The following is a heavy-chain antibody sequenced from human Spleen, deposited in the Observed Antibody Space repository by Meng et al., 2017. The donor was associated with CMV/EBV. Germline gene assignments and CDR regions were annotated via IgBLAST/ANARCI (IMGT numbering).Heavy chain of an antibody. CDR2: ISPYGGGT. CDR3: ARMAPAAVRGRYHYYGMDV. V-gene: IGHV1-2*02. D-gene: IGHD2-2*01. J-gene: IGHJ6*02. CDR1: GYTFTDYY. Sequence: ASVKVSCKASGYTFTDYYMHWVRQAPGQGLEWMGWISPYGGGTNYAQRFQGRVTMTRDTSISTAYMELSRLISDDTAVYYCARMAPAAVRGRYHYYGMDVWGQGTTVTVSS.